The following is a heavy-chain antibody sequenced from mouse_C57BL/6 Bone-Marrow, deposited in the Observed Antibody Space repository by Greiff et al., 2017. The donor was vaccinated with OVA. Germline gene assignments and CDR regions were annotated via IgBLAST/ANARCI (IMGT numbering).Heavy chain of an antibody. CDR1: GFTFSDYY. CDR2: ISNGGGGT. J-gene: IGHJ4*01. D-gene: IGHD4-1*01. V-gene: IGHV5-12*01. CDR3: ARHRLGNYAMDY. Sequence: EVKLVESGGGLVQPGGSLKLSCAASGFTFSDYYMYWVRQTPEKRLEWFAYISNGGGGTNYPDKVKGRSTISIDNAKNTLYLQMSRLKSEDTAMYYCARHRLGNYAMDYGGQGNSVTVSS.